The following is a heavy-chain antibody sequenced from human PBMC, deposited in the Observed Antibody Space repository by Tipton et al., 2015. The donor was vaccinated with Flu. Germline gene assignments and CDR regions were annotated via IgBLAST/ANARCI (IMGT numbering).Heavy chain of an antibody. V-gene: IGHV3-9*01. Sequence: SLRLSCAASGFTFDDYAMHWVRQAPGKGLEWVSGISWNSGSIGYADSVKGRFTISRDNAKNSLYLQMNSLRAEDTALYYCARDELGAAAGRLDYWGQGTLVTVSS. CDR2: ISWNSGSI. CDR1: GFTFDDYA. D-gene: IGHD6-13*01. CDR3: ARDELGAAAGRLDY. J-gene: IGHJ4*02.